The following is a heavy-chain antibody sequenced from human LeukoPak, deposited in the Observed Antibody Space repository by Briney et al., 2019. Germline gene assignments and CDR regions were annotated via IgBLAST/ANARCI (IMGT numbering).Heavy chain of an antibody. CDR3: IRIWFGDPLEEYFQH. CDR2: IIPIFGTA. J-gene: IGHJ1*01. D-gene: IGHD3-10*01. CDR1: GGTFSSYA. Sequence: SVKVSCKASGGTFSSYAISWVRQAPGRGLEWMRRIIPIFGTANYAQKFQGRVTITTDESTSTAYMELSSLRSEDTAVYYCIRIWFGDPLEEYFQHWGKGTLVTVSS. V-gene: IGHV1-69*05.